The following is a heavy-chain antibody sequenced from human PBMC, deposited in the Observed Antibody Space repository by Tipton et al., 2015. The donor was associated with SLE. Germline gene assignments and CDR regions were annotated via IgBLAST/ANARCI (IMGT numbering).Heavy chain of an antibody. Sequence: SLRLSCAASGFTFSSYAMNWVRQAPGKGLEWVAVISYDGSNNYYADSVKGRFTISRDNSKNTLYLQMNSLRAEDTAVYYCAREPPQGHAFDIWGQGTMVTVSS. CDR3: AREPPQGHAFDI. CDR2: ISYDGSNN. CDR1: GFTFSSYA. J-gene: IGHJ3*02. V-gene: IGHV3-30-3*01.